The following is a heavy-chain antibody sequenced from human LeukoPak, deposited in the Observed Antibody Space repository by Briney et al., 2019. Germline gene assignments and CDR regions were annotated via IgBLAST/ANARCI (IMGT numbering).Heavy chain of an antibody. CDR3: ARHAQGPVGWFDP. CDR1: GYSISSGYY. CDR2: IYHSGST. D-gene: IGHD2-8*01. J-gene: IGHJ5*02. V-gene: IGHV4-38-2*01. Sequence: PSETLSLTCAVSGYSISSGYYWGWIRQPPGKGLEWIGSIYHSGSTYYNPSLKSRVTISVDTSKNQFSLKLSSVTAADTAVYYCARHAQGPVGWFDPWGQGTLVTVSS.